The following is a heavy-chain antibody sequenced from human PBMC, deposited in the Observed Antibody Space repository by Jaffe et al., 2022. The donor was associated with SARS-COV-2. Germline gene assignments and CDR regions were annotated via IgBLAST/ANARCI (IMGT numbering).Heavy chain of an antibody. Sequence: EVQLLESGGGLVQPGGSLRLSCAASGFTFSSYAMSWVRQAPGKGLEWVSAISGSGGSTYYADSVKGRFTISRDNSKNTLYLQMNSLRAEDTAVYYCAKEWAPSWLEPSYFDYWGQGTLVTVSS. CDR2: ISGSGGST. J-gene: IGHJ4*02. CDR1: GFTFSSYA. D-gene: IGHD1-1*01. CDR3: AKEWAPSWLEPSYFDY. V-gene: IGHV3-23*01.